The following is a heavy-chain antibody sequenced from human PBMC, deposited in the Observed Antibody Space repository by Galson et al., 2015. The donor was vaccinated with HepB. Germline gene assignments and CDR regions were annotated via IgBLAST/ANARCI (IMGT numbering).Heavy chain of an antibody. D-gene: IGHD3-22*01. CDR2: ISGSGGST. Sequence: SLRLSCAASGFTFSSYAMSWVRQAPGKGLEWVSAISGSGGSTYYADSVKGRFTISRDNSKNTLYLQMNSLRAEDTAVYYCAKLVVVTNIRVRYFDYWGQGTLVTVSS. V-gene: IGHV3-23*01. J-gene: IGHJ4*02. CDR1: GFTFSSYA. CDR3: AKLVVVTNIRVRYFDY.